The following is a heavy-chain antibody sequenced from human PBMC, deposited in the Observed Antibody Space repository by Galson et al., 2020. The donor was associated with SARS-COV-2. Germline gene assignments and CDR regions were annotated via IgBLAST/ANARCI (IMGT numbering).Heavy chain of an antibody. V-gene: IGHV3-30*03. Sequence: GGSLRLSCAASGFTFSSYGMHWVRQAPGKGLEWVAVISYDGRNNYYADSVTGRFTISRDSSKNMLYLQMNSLRTEDTAIYYCASARGIFGVVTMTGLDAWGQGTTVTVSS. J-gene: IGHJ6*02. D-gene: IGHD3-3*01. CDR3: ASARGIFGVVTMTGLDA. CDR2: ISYDGRNN. CDR1: GFTFSSYG.